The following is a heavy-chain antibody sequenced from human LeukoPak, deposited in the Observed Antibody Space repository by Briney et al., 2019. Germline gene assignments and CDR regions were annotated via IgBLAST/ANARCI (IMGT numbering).Heavy chain of an antibody. D-gene: IGHD3-3*01. Sequence: GGSLRLSCAASGFSFSSYGMHWVRQAPGKGLEWVAFIPYDGSTKYYADSVKGRFTISRDNAKNSLYLQMNSLRAEDTAVYYCARSRATDFSMDVWGKGTTVTVSS. CDR3: ARSRATDFSMDV. CDR2: IPYDGSTK. CDR1: GFSFSSYG. J-gene: IGHJ6*03. V-gene: IGHV3-30*02.